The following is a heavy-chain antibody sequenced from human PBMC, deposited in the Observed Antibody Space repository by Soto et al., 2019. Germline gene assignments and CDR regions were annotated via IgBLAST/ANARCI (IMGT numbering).Heavy chain of an antibody. V-gene: IGHV6-1*01. D-gene: IGHD3-22*01. CDR2: TYYRSKWYN. CDR3: ARDDSSGYYRGFYYYGMDV. J-gene: IGHJ6*02. CDR1: GDRGSSNSAA. Sequence: QALSLTLAISGDRGSSNSAACNLIGHSPSRGFEWLGRTYYRSKWYNDYAVSVKSRITINPDTSKNQFSLQLNSVTPEDTAVYYCARDDSSGYYRGFYYYGMDVWGQGTTVTVSS.